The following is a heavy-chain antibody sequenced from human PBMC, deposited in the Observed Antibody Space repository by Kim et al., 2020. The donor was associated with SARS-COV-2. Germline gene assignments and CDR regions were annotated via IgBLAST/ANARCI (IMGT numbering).Heavy chain of an antibody. CDR1: GGSISSGGYY. Sequence: SETLSLTCTVSGGSISSGGYYWSWIRQHPGKGLEWIGYIYYSGSTYYNPSLKSRVTISVDTSKNQFSLKLSSVTAADTAVYYCVGVVAATTMTDWGQGTLVTVSS. CDR3: VGVVAATTMTD. J-gene: IGHJ4*02. D-gene: IGHD2-15*01. CDR2: IYYSGST. V-gene: IGHV4-31*03.